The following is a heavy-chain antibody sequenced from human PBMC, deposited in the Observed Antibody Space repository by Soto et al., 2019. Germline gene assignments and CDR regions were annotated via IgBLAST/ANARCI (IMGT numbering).Heavy chain of an antibody. CDR1: GLTFSRHG. D-gene: IGHD3-10*01. Sequence: QVQLVESGGDVVQPGRSLRLSCAASGLTFSRHGMHWVRQAPGKGLEWVAFISYDGSDTYYADSVKGRFTISRDDSRNTLYVQMSSLRAEDTAVYYCAKDKGVRSFDYWGQGTRVTVSS. CDR3: AKDKGVRSFDY. V-gene: IGHV3-30*18. CDR2: ISYDGSDT. J-gene: IGHJ4*02.